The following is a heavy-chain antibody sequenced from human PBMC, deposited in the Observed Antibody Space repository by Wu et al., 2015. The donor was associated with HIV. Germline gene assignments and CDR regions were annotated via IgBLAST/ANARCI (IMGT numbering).Heavy chain of an antibody. CDR2: IIPSSGTP. CDR3: ARDRFYGSGSYLY. CDR1: GYNFTNNY. V-gene: IGHV1-69*13. J-gene: IGHJ4*02. Sequence: QVQLEQSGAEVKKPGASVKISCKASGYNFTNNYMHWVRQAPGQGLEWMGGIIPSSGTPNYAQKFQGRVTITADESTAAVDMELNSLRSEDTAVYYCARDRFYGSGSYLYWGQGTLVTVSS. D-gene: IGHD3-10*01.